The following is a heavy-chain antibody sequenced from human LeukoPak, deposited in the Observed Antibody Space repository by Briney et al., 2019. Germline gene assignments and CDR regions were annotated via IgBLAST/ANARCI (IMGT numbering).Heavy chain of an antibody. V-gene: IGHV1-46*01. Sequence: GASVKISCKASGYTFTGHYMHWVRQAPGQGLEWMGIINPSGGSTSYAQKFQGRVTMTRDMSTSTVYMELSSLRSEDTAVYYCARGRALGSPRGWFDPWGQGTLVTVSS. CDR1: GYTFTGHY. CDR2: INPSGGST. J-gene: IGHJ5*02. CDR3: ARGRALGSPRGWFDP.